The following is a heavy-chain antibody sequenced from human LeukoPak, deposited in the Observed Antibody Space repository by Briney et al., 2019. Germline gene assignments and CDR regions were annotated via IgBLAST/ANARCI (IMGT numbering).Heavy chain of an antibody. CDR2: ISSNGANT. CDR3: VKGYCSGGSCYQFDY. J-gene: IGHJ4*02. CDR1: GFTFSNYA. D-gene: IGHD2-15*01. V-gene: IGHV3-64D*09. Sequence: GGSLRLSCSASGFTFSNYATHWVRQAPGKGVEYVSAISSNGANTYYADSVKGRVTISRDNSKNTLFLQLSSLRVEDTAVYYCVKGYCSGGSCYQFDYWGQGTLVIVSS.